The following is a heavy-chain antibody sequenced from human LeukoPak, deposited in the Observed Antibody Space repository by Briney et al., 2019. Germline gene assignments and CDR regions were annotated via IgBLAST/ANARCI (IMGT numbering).Heavy chain of an antibody. D-gene: IGHD2-2*01. J-gene: IGHJ5*02. CDR1: GGSISSSSYY. CDR3: AREGPIVVVPAATVNWFDP. Sequence: SETLSLTCTVSGGSISSSSYYWGWIRQPPGKGLEWIGSIYYSGSTYYNPSLKSRVTISVDTSKNQFSLKLSSVTAADTAVYYCAREGPIVVVPAATVNWFDPWGQGTLVTVSS. V-gene: IGHV4-39*07. CDR2: IYYSGST.